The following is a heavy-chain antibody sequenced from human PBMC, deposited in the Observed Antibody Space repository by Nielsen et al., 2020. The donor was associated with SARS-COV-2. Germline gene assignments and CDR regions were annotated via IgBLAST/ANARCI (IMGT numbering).Heavy chain of an antibody. Sequence: SLKISCAASGFTFDDYAMHWVRQAPGKGLEWVSGISWNSGSIGYADSVKGRFTISRDNAKNSLYLQMNSLRAEDTALYYCTRVGEQLVLVGWFDPWGQGTLVTVSS. D-gene: IGHD6-6*01. CDR2: ISWNSGSI. J-gene: IGHJ5*02. CDR3: TRVGEQLVLVGWFDP. V-gene: IGHV3-9*01. CDR1: GFTFDDYA.